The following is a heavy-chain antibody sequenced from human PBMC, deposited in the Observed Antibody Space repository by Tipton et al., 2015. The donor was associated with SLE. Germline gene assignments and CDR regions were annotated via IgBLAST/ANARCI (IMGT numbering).Heavy chain of an antibody. Sequence: SLRLSCAASGFTFSSYSMNWVRQAPGKGLEWVSSISSSSSYIYYADSVKGRFTIPRDNAKNSLYLQMNSLRAEDTAVYYCAREVGTAYYYYYGMDVWGQGTTVTVSS. V-gene: IGHV3-21*03. CDR1: GFTFSSYS. J-gene: IGHJ6*02. D-gene: IGHD1-7*01. CDR3: AREVGTAYYYYYGMDV. CDR2: ISSSSSYI.